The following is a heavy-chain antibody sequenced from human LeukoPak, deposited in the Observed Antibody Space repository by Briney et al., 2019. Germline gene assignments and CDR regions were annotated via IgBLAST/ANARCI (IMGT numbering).Heavy chain of an antibody. V-gene: IGHV3-30*03. D-gene: IGHD5-18*01. J-gene: IGHJ4*02. Sequence: GRSLRLSCAASGFTFSSYGMHWVRQAPGKGLEWVAVVSHDGTNEFSADSVKGRFTISRDNSKDTLYLQMNSLRAEDTAVYYCARDSQIQLGAHYFDYWGQGTLVTVSS. CDR3: ARDSQIQLGAHYFDY. CDR1: GFTFSSYG. CDR2: VSHDGTNE.